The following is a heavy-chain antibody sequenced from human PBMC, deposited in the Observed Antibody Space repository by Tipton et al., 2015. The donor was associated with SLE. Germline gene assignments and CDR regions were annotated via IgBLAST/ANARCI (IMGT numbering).Heavy chain of an antibody. CDR1: GFTFGDYA. V-gene: IGHV3-49*04. J-gene: IGHJ4*02. D-gene: IGHD6-6*01. CDR2: IRSKAYGGTT. CDR3: TRVKGDWQLGNGY. Sequence: SLRLSCTASGFTFGDYAMSWVRQAPGKGLEWVGFIRSKAYGGTTEYAASVKGRFTISRDDSKSIAYLQMNSLKTEDTAVYYCTRVKGDWQLGNGYWGQGTLATVSS.